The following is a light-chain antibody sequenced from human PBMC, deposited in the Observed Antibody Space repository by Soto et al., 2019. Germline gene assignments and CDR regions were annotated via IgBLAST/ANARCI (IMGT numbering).Light chain of an antibody. J-gene: IGLJ1*01. Sequence: QSALTQPASVSGSPGQSITISCTGTSSDVGSYNLVSWYQQHPGKAPKVMIYEVSKRPSGVSNRITGSKSGNTASLTISGVQAEDEADYYCCSYAGSSTYGFGTGTKVTVL. CDR1: SSDVGSYNL. CDR2: EVS. V-gene: IGLV2-23*02. CDR3: CSYAGSSTYG.